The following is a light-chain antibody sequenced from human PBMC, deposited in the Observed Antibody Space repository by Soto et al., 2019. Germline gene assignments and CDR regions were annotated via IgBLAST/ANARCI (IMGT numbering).Light chain of an antibody. Sequence: AVLLTQSPFSFSASTGDRATITCRASQDIHNYLAWYQQVPGKARKLLLYAASILQTGVPSRFSGSGSGTDFTLTIDGLQSEDFATYFCQHYYNYPWTFGQGTTVE. CDR1: QDIHNY. CDR2: AAS. V-gene: IGKV1-8*01. CDR3: QHYYNYPWT. J-gene: IGKJ1*01.